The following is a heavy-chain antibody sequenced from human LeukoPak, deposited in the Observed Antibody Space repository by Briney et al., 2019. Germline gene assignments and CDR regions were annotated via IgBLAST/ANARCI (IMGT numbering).Heavy chain of an antibody. CDR3: AGWWAEGMDV. D-gene: IGHD2-15*01. CDR1: GFTFSSYT. J-gene: IGHJ6*02. Sequence: PGGSLRLSCAGSGFTFSSYTMNWVRQAPGKGLEWVSSIRSSATYIYYADSVRGRFTISRDDAKNSLFLHMNSLRAEDTAVYYCAGWWAEGMDVWGQGTTVTVSS. V-gene: IGHV3-21*01. CDR2: IRSSATYI.